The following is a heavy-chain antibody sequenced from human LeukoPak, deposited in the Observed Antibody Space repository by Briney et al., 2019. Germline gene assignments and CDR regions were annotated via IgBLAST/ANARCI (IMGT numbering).Heavy chain of an antibody. CDR1: GGSITSDGYY. CDR2: IYHSGTA. Sequence: SETLSLTCTVSGGSITSDGYYWSWIRQPPGKGLEWIAFIYHSGTAFYNPTLKSRVAISVDMSENQFSLKVNSVTAAHTAVYYCARVADYTNYVDLWGQGTLVTVSS. D-gene: IGHD4-11*01. V-gene: IGHV4-30-2*01. CDR3: ARVADYTNYVDL. J-gene: IGHJ5*02.